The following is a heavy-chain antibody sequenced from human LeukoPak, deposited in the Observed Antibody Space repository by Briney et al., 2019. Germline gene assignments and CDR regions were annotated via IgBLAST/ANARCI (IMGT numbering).Heavy chain of an antibody. CDR2: IYHSGST. Sequence: SETLSLTCTVSGGSVSSGSYYWSWIRQPPGKGLEWIGYIYHSGSTNYNPSLKSRVTISVDTSKNQFSLQLSSVTAADTAVYYCARGQGSGWYLFDYWGQGTLVTVSS. CDR1: GGSVSSGSYY. D-gene: IGHD6-19*01. CDR3: ARGQGSGWYLFDY. V-gene: IGHV4-61*01. J-gene: IGHJ4*02.